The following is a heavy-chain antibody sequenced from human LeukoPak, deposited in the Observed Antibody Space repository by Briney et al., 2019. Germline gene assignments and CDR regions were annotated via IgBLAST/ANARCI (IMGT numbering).Heavy chain of an antibody. CDR3: ARVRSPLIAVDAFDI. CDR2: ISSSGGTV. Sequence: PGGSQRLSCAASGFTFSSYEMNWIRQAPGKGLEWVSYISSSGGTVYYADSVKGRFTISRDNAKNSLYLQMNSLRAEDTAVYYCARVRSPLIAVDAFDIWGQGTMVTVSS. V-gene: IGHV3-48*03. D-gene: IGHD2/OR15-2a*01. CDR1: GFTFSSYE. J-gene: IGHJ3*02.